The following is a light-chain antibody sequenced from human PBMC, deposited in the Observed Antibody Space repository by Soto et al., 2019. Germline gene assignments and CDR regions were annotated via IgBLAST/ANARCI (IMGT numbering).Light chain of an antibody. CDR1: SSNIGAGYD. CDR3: QSYDSILSGCV. Sequence: QLVLTQPPSVSGAPGQRVTISCTGSSSNIGAGYDVHWYQQLPGTAPKLLIYGNSNRPSGVPDRFSGSKSGTSASLAITGLQAEDEADYYCQSYDSILSGCVFGTGTKVTVL. CDR2: GNS. V-gene: IGLV1-40*01. J-gene: IGLJ1*01.